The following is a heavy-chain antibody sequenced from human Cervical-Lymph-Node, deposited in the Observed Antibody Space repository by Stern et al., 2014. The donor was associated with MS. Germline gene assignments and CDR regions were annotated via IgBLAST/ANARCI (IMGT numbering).Heavy chain of an antibody. CDR2: ISYDGGKS. D-gene: IGHD3-3*01. CDR3: AKDVLRCVEWPRSGPGH. J-gene: IGHJ4*02. V-gene: IGHV3-30*18. CDR1: GFTFSSYG. Sequence: DQLVESGGGVLQPGRSLRLSCAASGFTFSSYGMHWVRQAPGKGLEWVAVISYDGGKSHYAESVTGRFTISIDNSKNTLYLEMDSLRPEDTAVFYCAKDVLRCVEWPRSGPGHWGQGTLVTFSS.